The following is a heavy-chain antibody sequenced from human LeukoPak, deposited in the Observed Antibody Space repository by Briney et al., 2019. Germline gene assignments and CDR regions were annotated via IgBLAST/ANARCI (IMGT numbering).Heavy chain of an antibody. V-gene: IGHV4-39*07. J-gene: IGHJ6*03. Sequence: SETLSLTCTVSGGSISSYYWGWIRQPPGKGLEWIGSIYYSGSTYYNPSLKSRVTISVDTSKNQFSLKLSSVTAADTAVYYCASSKPYSSSWYWAYYYYMDVWGKGTTVTVSS. D-gene: IGHD6-13*01. CDR2: IYYSGST. CDR3: ASSKPYSSSWYWAYYYYMDV. CDR1: GGSISSYY.